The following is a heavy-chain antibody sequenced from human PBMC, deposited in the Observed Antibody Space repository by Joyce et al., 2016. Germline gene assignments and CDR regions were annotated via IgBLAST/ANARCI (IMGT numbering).Heavy chain of an antibody. CDR2: ISYDGATQ. CDR3: ARERNNWYFDL. J-gene: IGHJ2*01. CDR1: GFTCSSYA. V-gene: IGHV3-30-3*01. Sequence: QVQLVESGGGVVQPGRSRRLSCAASGFTCSSYAMHWFRQGPGKGREWLTFISYDGATQDCAASVRSRFTISRDNYKTSNTVFLQMNSLRPEDTAVYYCARERNNWYFDLWGRGTLVTVSS.